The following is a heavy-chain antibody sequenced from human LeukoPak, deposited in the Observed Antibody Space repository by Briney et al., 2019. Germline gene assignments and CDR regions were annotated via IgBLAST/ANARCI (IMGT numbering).Heavy chain of an antibody. Sequence: ASVKVSCKASGYTFTSYVISWVRQAPGQGLEWMGWISAYNGNTNYVQKLQGRVTMTTDTSTSTAYMELRSLRSDDTAVYYCARAGYSGYDFPLDYWGQGTLVTVSS. CDR1: GYTFTSYV. D-gene: IGHD5-12*01. J-gene: IGHJ4*02. V-gene: IGHV1-18*01. CDR2: ISAYNGNT. CDR3: ARAGYSGYDFPLDY.